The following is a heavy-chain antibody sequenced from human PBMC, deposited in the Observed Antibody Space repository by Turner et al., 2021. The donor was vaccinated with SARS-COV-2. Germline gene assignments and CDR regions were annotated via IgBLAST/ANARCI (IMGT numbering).Heavy chain of an antibody. CDR2: SYYSGGT. Sequence: QLHLQDSGPGLVKPSETLSLTRTVSGGSISSSTYYGGWSRQPPGEGQEWVGGSYYSGGTYYNPSIKRRVTISVDTTKNLFSLKLSSVAAADTALYYCARHWEVAAAAYLARFDPWGQGTLVTVSS. CDR1: GGSISSSTYY. CDR3: ARHWEVAAAAYLARFDP. D-gene: IGHD6-13*01. V-gene: IGHV4-39*01. J-gene: IGHJ5*02.